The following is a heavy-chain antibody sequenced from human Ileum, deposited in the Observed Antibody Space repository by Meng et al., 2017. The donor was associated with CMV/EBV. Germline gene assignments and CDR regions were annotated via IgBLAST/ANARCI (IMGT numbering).Heavy chain of an antibody. CDR2: IKSKADGGTI. D-gene: IGHD2-2*01. V-gene: IGHV3-15*07. Sequence: FINAWMNWVRQAPGKGLEWVGRIKSKADGGTIEYAAPVKGRFTISRDDSENTLYLQMSGLKTEDTAVYYCVPGKYCFGTTCSYYFDHWGQGTLVTVSS. J-gene: IGHJ4*02. CDR1: FINAW. CDR3: VPGKYCFGTTCSYYFDH.